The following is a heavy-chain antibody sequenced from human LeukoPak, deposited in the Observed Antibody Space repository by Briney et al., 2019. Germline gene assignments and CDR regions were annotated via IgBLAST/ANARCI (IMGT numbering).Heavy chain of an antibody. Sequence: GGSLRLSCAASGFTLSSYSSNWVRQAPGKGLEWVSSISSSSSYIYYADSVKGRFTISRDNAKNSLYLQMNSLRAEDTAVYYCARASGWAFDYWGQGTLVTVSS. CDR1: GFTLSSYS. J-gene: IGHJ4*02. CDR2: ISSSSSYI. V-gene: IGHV3-21*01. D-gene: IGHD6-19*01. CDR3: ARASGWAFDY.